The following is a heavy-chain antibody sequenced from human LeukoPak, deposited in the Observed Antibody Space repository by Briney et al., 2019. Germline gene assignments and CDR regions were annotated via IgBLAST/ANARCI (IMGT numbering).Heavy chain of an antibody. Sequence: ASVKVSCKVSGYTLTELSMHWVRQAPGKGLEWMGGFDPEDGETIYAQKFQGRVTMTEDTSTDTAYMELSSLRSEDTAMYYCATWPPNVASGYFDYWGQGTLVTVSS. CDR2: FDPEDGET. D-gene: IGHD3-10*01. J-gene: IGHJ4*02. CDR3: ATWPPNVASGYFDY. V-gene: IGHV1-24*01. CDR1: GYTLTELS.